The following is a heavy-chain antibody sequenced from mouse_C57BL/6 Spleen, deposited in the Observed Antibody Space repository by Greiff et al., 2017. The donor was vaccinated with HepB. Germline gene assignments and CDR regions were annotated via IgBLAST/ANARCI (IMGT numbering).Heavy chain of an antibody. Sequence: QVQLQQPGAELVKPGASVKLSCKASGYTFTSYWMQWVKQRPGQGLEWIGELDPSDSYTNYNQKFKGKATLTVDTSSSTAYMQLSSLTSEDSAVYYCARPIYDGYHWYFDVWGTGTTVTVSS. V-gene: IGHV1-50*01. CDR1: GYTFTSYW. J-gene: IGHJ1*03. D-gene: IGHD2-3*01. CDR2: LDPSDSYT. CDR3: ARPIYDGYHWYFDV.